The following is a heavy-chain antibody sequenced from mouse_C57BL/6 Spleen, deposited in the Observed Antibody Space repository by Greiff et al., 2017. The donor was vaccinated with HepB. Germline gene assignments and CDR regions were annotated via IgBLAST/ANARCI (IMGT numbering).Heavy chain of an antibody. V-gene: IGHV1-53*01. Sequence: VQLQQPGTELVKPGASVKLSCKASGYTFTSYWMHWVKQRPGQGLEWIGNINPSNGGTNYNEKFKSKATLTVDKSSSTAYMQLSSLTSEDSAVYYCARVAYGSSYVDYAMDYWGQGTSVTVSS. J-gene: IGHJ4*01. D-gene: IGHD1-1*01. CDR3: ARVAYGSSYVDYAMDY. CDR2: INPSNGGT. CDR1: GYTFTSYW.